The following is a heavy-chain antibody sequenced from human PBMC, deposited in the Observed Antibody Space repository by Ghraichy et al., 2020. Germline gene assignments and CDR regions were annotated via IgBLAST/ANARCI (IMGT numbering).Heavy chain of an antibody. Sequence: ASVKVSCKVSGYTLTELSMHWVRQAPGKGLEWMGGFDPEDGETIYAQKFQGRVTMTEDTSTDTAYMELSSLRSEDTAVYYCATDLWFGEDYYYGMDVWGQGTTVTVSS. CDR3: ATDLWFGEDYYYGMDV. J-gene: IGHJ6*02. V-gene: IGHV1-24*01. CDR1: GYTLTELS. CDR2: FDPEDGET. D-gene: IGHD3-10*01.